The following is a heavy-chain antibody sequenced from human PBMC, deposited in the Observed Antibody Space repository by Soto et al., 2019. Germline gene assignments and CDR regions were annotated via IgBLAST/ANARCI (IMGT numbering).Heavy chain of an antibody. Sequence: ASVKVSCKASGYTSTSYAMNWVRQAPGQRLEWMGRINASNGSSRYAQKFQGRVTMTRDTSASTEYMELSSLRSEDTAVYYCARSVEWLASFDYWG. CDR3: ARSVEWLASFDY. V-gene: IGHV1-3*01. J-gene: IGHJ4*01. CDR1: GYTSTSYA. CDR2: INASNGSS. D-gene: IGHD6-19*01.